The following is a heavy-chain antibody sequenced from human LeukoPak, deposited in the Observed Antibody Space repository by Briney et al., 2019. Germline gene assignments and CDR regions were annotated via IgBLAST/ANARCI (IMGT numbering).Heavy chain of an antibody. CDR2: LYSAGGT. V-gene: IGHV3-53*01. Sequence: PGGSLRLSCAASGLTINANYMSWVRQAPGKGLEWVSVLYSAGGTYYADFVKGRFIIFRDNSRNTLYLQMNSLTVEDTAVYFCARDRALAQFDYWGQGTLVTVSS. D-gene: IGHD1-1*01. CDR3: ARDRALAQFDY. CDR1: GLTINANY. J-gene: IGHJ4*02.